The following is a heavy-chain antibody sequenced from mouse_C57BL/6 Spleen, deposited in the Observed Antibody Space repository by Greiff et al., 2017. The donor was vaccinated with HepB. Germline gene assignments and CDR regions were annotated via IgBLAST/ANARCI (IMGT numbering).Heavy chain of an antibody. CDR1: GFNIKNTY. CDR2: IDPADGNT. V-gene: IGHV14-3*01. Sequence: EVQLQQSVAELVRPGASVKLSCTASGFNIKNTYMHWVKQRPEQGLEWIGRIDPADGNTKYAPKFQGKATITADTSSNTAYLQLSSLTSEDTAIYYCARFPATLYDYDDFDYWGQGTTLTVSS. J-gene: IGHJ2*01. D-gene: IGHD2-4*01. CDR3: ARFPATLYDYDDFDY.